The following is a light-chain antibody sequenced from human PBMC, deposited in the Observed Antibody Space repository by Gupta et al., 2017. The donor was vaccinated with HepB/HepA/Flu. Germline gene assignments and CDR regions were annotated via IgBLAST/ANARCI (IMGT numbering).Light chain of an antibody. Sequence: SVLTEPPSASGAPGQWVSSSCTGGRSNVGAGYAVHWYQQVPGTAPKVVLYGNNKRPSGVPDRFSGSKSGTSASLAITGLQTEDEADYYCQSYDTSLRGPYIFGTGTKVTVL. V-gene: IGLV1-40*01. CDR1: RSNVGAGYA. CDR3: QSYDTSLRGPYI. J-gene: IGLJ1*01. CDR2: GNN.